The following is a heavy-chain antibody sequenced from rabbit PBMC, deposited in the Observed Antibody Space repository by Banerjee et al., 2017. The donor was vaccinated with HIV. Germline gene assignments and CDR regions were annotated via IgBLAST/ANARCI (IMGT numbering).Heavy chain of an antibody. CDR3: ARNNATGRSYDL. D-gene: IGHD8-1*01. Sequence: QEQLEESGGGLVQPEGSLTLTCTASGIDFNRYYYMCWVRQAPGKGLEWIACIYTGSSDSTYYASWAKGRFTISKTSSTVDLKMTSLTAADTATYFCARNNATGRSYDLWGQGTLVTFS. CDR1: GIDFNRYYY. CDR2: IYTGSSDST. V-gene: IGHV1S45*01. J-gene: IGHJ3*01.